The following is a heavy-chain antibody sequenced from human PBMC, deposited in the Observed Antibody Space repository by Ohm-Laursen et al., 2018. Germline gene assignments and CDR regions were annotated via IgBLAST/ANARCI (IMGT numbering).Heavy chain of an antibody. Sequence: TLSLTCTASGGSISSYYWNWIRQPPGKGLEWIGEINHSRSTKYNSSFKSRVTISVDTSKNQFSLKLSSVTAADTAVYYCARGFSGWWGRIDYWGQGILVTVSS. CDR2: INHSRST. V-gene: IGHV4-34*01. D-gene: IGHD6-19*01. J-gene: IGHJ4*02. CDR1: GGSISSYY. CDR3: ARGFSGWWGRIDY.